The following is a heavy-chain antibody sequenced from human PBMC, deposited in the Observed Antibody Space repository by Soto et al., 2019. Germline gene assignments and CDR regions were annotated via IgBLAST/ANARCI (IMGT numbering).Heavy chain of an antibody. J-gene: IGHJ4*02. CDR3: ARLPSRHLVDY. CDR2: MFYGVST. V-gene: IGHV4-39*01. Sequence: ETLSLTCTVSGSSINSSGYYWGWIRQPPGKGLEWIGSMFYGVSTYYNPSLKSRVTVSVDTSKNQFSLNLRSVTAADTAVYYCARLPSRHLVDYWGQGTLVTVSS. D-gene: IGHD3-3*02. CDR1: GSSINSSGYY.